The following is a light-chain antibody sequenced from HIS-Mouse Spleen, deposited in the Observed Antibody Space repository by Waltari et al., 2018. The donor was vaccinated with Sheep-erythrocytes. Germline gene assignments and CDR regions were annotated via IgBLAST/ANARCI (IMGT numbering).Light chain of an antibody. J-gene: IGLJ1*01. CDR1: RSDVRGYNF. Sequence: QSALTQPRSVSGSPGQSVTLSCTGTRSDVRGYNFVSWYQQHPGKAPKLMIYDVSKRPSGVPDRFSGSKSGNTASLTISGLQAEDEADYYCCSYAGSYNHVFATGTKVTVL. V-gene: IGLV2-11*01. CDR2: DVS. CDR3: CSYAGSYNHV.